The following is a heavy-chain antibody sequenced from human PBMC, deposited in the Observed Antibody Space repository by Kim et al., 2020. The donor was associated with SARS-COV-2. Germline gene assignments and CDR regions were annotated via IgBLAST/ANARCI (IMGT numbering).Heavy chain of an antibody. J-gene: IGHJ4*01. D-gene: IGHD6-19*01. CDR3: ATSPIAVAGNYFDC. V-gene: IGHV1-69*13. Sequence: SVKVSCRASGGTFSSYAFSWVRQAPGQGLEWMGGIVPILGTTNIAQKFQGRVIITADESTGTAYIDVRSLTSEDTATYYCATSPIAVAGNYFDCWGHGTLVTISS. CDR2: IVPILGTT. CDR1: GGTFSSYA.